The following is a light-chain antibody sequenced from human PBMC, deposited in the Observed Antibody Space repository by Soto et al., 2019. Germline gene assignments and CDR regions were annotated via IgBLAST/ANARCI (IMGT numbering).Light chain of an antibody. V-gene: IGKV2-28*01. CDR2: LGD. CDR3: MQALQTTQP. J-gene: IGKJ1*01. CDR1: QTLLHINGDNH. Sequence: IVMTQSPLSLAVTLGEPASISCRSSQTLLHINGDNHLEWYVQRPGQSPHLLIYLGDKRASGVPDRLSGSGSGTDFTLKISRVEAEDVGTYYCMQALQTTQPFGQGTKVEIK.